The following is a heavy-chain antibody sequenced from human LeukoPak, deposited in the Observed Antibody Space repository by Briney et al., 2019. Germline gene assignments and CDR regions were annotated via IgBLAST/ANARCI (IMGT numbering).Heavy chain of an antibody. CDR2: ISYDGSNK. CDR3: AGDYSSSSNFDY. J-gene: IGHJ4*02. V-gene: IGHV3-30-3*01. CDR1: GFTFSSYA. Sequence: GRSLRLSCAASGFTFSSYAMHWVRQAPGKGLEWVAVISYDGSNKYYADSVKGRFTISRDNSKNTLYLQMNSLRAEDTAVYYCAGDYSSSSNFDYWGQGTLVTVSS. D-gene: IGHD6-6*01.